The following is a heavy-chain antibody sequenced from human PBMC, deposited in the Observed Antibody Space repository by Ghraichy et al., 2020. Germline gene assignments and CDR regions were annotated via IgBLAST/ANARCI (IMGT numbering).Heavy chain of an antibody. CDR3: ARGWAAPGV. CDR1: GFSFSSYW. V-gene: IGHV3-7*01. J-gene: IGHJ2*01. CDR2: IKYDGKDK. Sequence: GGFLRLSCVGTGFSFSSYWMTWVRQAPGKGLEWVANIKYDGKDKYYVDSVKGRFTISRDNAENSLYLQMTGLRSEDTGIYYCARGWAAPGVWGRGTLVTVSS. D-gene: IGHD2-15*01.